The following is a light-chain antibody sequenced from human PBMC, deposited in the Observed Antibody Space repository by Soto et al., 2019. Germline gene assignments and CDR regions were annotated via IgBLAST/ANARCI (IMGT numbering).Light chain of an antibody. CDR1: QSITRFY. CDR3: QQSGGSRPYT. J-gene: IGKJ2*01. CDR2: GAS. V-gene: IGKV3-20*01. Sequence: VLTQSPGTLSLSPGERATISCRASQSITRFYLAWYQHKPGQAPRLLIYGASSRATGILHRFSGSESGTDFTLAISRVEPEDCGVYYCQQSGGSRPYTFGQGTSLEIK.